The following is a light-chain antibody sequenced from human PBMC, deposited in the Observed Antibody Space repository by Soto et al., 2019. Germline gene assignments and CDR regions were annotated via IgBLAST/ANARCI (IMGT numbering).Light chain of an antibody. CDR3: FSFTTDWTHV. J-gene: IGLJ1*01. Sequence: QSALTQPASVSGSPGQSITISCTGTSSDVGAYNYVSWFQQHPGKAPTLIISEVSNRPSGVSNRLSGSKSGNAASLTISGLQAEDEADYFCFSFTTDWTHVFGTGTKV. V-gene: IGLV2-14*01. CDR2: EVS. CDR1: SSDVGAYNY.